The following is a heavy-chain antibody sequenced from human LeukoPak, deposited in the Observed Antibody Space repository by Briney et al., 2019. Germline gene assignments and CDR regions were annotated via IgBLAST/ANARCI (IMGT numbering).Heavy chain of an antibody. J-gene: IGHJ6*02. CDR1: GFSFSSYG. Sequence: GGSLRLSYAASGFSFSSYGMHWVRQAPGKGLEWVSSKRFDGDFKHYGDSVKGRVAISRNNAENKVFLQMNNLRGEDTGVYFCARSVYGSGSYMDVWGQGTTVIVSS. D-gene: IGHD3-10*01. CDR3: ARSVYGSGSYMDV. V-gene: IGHV3-33*03. CDR2: KRFDGDFK.